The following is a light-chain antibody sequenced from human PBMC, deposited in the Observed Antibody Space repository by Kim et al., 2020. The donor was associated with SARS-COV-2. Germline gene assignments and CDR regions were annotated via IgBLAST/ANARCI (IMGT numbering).Light chain of an antibody. J-gene: IGLJ1*01. CDR3: SSYTSSSTGV. V-gene: IGLV2-14*03. CDR2: DVS. CDR1: SSDVGGYNY. Sequence: GTSVTVSCTGTSSDVGGYNYVSWYQQHQGKAPKLMIYDVSNRPSGVSNRFSGSKSGNTASLTISGLQAEDEADYYCSSYTSSSTGVFGTGTKVTVL.